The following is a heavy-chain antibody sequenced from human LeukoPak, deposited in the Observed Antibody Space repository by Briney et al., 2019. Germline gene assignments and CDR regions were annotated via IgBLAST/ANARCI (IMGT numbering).Heavy chain of an antibody. J-gene: IGHJ6*03. V-gene: IGHV1-8*03. CDR1: GYTFTSYH. Sequence: ASVKVSCKASGYTFTSYHINWVRQATGQGLEWMGWMNPNSGNTGYAQKFQGRVTITRDTSISTAYMELSSLRSDDTAVYYCARQRGVTSLSYYYYMDVWGKGITVTVSS. D-gene: IGHD4-17*01. CDR3: ARQRGVTSLSYYYYMDV. CDR2: MNPNSGNT.